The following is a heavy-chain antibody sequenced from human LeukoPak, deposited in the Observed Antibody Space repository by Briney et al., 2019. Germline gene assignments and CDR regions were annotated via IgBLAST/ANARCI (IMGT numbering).Heavy chain of an antibody. Sequence: ASVKVSCKTSGYTFADYCIHWVRQAPGQGLEWMGRINANSGGTEYEQKFQGRVTMTRDTSISTAYVEVNWLISDDTAIYYCARDVSSTPNWEFDYWGQGTLVTVSS. CDR3: ARDVSSTPNWEFDY. D-gene: IGHD1-26*01. CDR2: INANSGGT. CDR1: GYTFADYC. V-gene: IGHV1-2*06. J-gene: IGHJ4*02.